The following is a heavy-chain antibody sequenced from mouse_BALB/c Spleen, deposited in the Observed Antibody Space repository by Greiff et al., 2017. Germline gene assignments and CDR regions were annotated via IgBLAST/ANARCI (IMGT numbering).Heavy chain of an antibody. CDR3: AREGAY. CDR2: INPGSGGT. J-gene: IGHJ3*01. V-gene: IGHV1-54*01. Sequence: VKLMESGAELVRPGTSVKVSCKASGYAFTNYLIEWVKQRPGQGLEWIGVINPGSGGTNYNEKFKGKATLTADKSSSTAYMQLSSLTSDDSAVYFCAREGAYWGQGTLVTVSA. CDR1: GYAFTNYL.